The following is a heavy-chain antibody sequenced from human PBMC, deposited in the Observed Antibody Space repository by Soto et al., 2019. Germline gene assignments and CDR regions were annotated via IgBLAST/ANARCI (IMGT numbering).Heavy chain of an antibody. CDR2: INRDGDNT. CDR1: GFSFDEYS. V-gene: IGHV3-43*01. D-gene: IGHD2-2*01. CDR3: VKVFTQSSSKDGID. J-gene: IGHJ6*01. Sequence: GRSLRLAGAASGFSFDEYSIHWVRQSPGKFLEWVSLINRDGDNTYYADSVKGRFTISRDNSKNSLYLHMSSLRIEDTSFYYCVKVFTQSSSKDGID.